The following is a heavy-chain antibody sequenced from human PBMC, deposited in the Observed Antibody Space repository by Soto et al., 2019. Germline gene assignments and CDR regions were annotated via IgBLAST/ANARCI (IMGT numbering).Heavy chain of an antibody. CDR1: GGTFSSYA. Sequence: QVHLVQSGAEVKKPGSSVKVSCTASGGTFSSYAISWVRQAPGQGLEWMGGIIPIFGTANYAQKFQGRVTITADESTSTAYMELSSLRSEATAVYYCERDLVAAMIGWFDPWGQGTLVTVSS. V-gene: IGHV1-69*01. J-gene: IGHJ5*02. CDR2: IIPIFGTA. CDR3: ERDLVAAMIGWFDP. D-gene: IGHD2-15*01.